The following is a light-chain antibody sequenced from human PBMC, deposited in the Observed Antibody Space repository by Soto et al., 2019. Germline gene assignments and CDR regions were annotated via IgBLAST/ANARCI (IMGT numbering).Light chain of an antibody. CDR2: DDD. Sequence: SYELTQPHSVSVAPGRTATITCGGNNIGSKSVHWYHQKPGQAPVLVVYDDDDRPSGIPARISGSNSGNTATLTISRVEAGDEADYYCQVWDSYSDHYVFGTETKVT. CDR3: QVWDSYSDHYV. J-gene: IGLJ1*01. V-gene: IGLV3-21*02. CDR1: NIGSKS.